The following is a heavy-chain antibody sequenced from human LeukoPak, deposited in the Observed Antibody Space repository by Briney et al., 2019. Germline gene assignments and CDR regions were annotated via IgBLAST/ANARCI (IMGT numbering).Heavy chain of an antibody. CDR3: ARDSDSGSYGIDY. D-gene: IGHD1-26*01. Sequence: GGSLRLSCTASGFTFSSYGMHWVRQAPGKGLEWVAVIWYDGSNKYYADSVKGRFTISRDNSKNTLYLQMNSLRAEDTAVYYCARDSDSGSYGIDYWGQGTLVTVSS. J-gene: IGHJ4*02. CDR2: IWYDGSNK. CDR1: GFTFSSYG. V-gene: IGHV3-33*08.